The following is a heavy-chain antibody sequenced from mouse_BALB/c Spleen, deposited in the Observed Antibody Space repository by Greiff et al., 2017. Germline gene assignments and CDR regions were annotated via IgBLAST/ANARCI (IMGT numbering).Heavy chain of an antibody. CDR1: GYTFTSYY. J-gene: IGHJ4*01. Sequence: QVQLQQSGAELVKPGASVKLSCKASGYTFTSYYMYWVKQRPGQGLEWIGEINPSNGGTNFNEKFKSKATLTVDKSSSTAYMQLSSLTSEDSAVYYCTRERGLRQGHYAMDYWGQGTSVTVSS. D-gene: IGHD2-4*01. V-gene: IGHV1S81*02. CDR3: TRERGLRQGHYAMDY. CDR2: INPSNGGT.